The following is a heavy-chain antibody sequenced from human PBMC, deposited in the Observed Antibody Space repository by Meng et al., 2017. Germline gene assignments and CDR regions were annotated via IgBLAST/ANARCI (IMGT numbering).Heavy chain of an antibody. V-gene: IGHV4-61*01. J-gene: IGHJ4*02. CDR1: GASVRSGNYY. CDR2: IYYSGST. CDR3: ARVPTYYYDSSGYYLFDY. Sequence: QGRLQDPGPGLWSPSGTLYLTCTVSGASVRSGNYYWSWIRQPPGKGLEWVAYIYYSGSTNYNPSLKSRVTISVDTSKNQFSLKLSSVTAADTAVYYCARVPTYYYDSSGYYLFDYWGQGTLVTVSS. D-gene: IGHD3-22*01.